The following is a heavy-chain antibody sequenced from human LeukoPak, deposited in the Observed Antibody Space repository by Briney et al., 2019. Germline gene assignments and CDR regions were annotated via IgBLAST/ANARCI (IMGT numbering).Heavy chain of an antibody. CDR2: ISAYNGNT. Sequence: ASVKVSCKASGYTFTSYGISWVRQAPGQGLEWMGWISAYNGNTNYAQKLQGRVTMTTDTSTSTAYMELRSLRSDDTAVYYCAREVSLWLGELLQTYNWFDPWGQGTLVTASS. D-gene: IGHD3-10*01. J-gene: IGHJ5*02. CDR3: AREVSLWLGELLQTYNWFDP. V-gene: IGHV1-18*04. CDR1: GYTFTSYG.